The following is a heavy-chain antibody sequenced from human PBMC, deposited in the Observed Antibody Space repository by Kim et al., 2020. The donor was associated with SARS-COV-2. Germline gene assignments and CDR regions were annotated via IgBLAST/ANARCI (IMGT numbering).Heavy chain of an antibody. V-gene: IGHV3-7*01. D-gene: IGHD3-10*01. CDR2: EK. J-gene: IGHJ3*02. Sequence: EKYYVDSVKGRFTISRDNAKNSLYLQMNSLRAEDTAVYYCAKFYGGAFDIWGQGTMVTVSS. CDR3: AKFYGGAFDI.